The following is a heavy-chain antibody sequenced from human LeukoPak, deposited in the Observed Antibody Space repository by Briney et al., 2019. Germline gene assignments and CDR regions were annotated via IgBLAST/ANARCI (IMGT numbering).Heavy chain of an antibody. CDR1: GFTFSSYA. CDR3: AKGGGYGGNVYCFDY. V-gene: IGHV3-23*01. D-gene: IGHD4-23*01. J-gene: IGHJ4*02. CDR2: ISGSGGST. Sequence: GGSLRLSCAASGFTFSSYAMSWVRQAPGKGLEWVSAISGSGGSTYYADSVKGRFTISRDNSKNTLYLQMNSLRAEDTAVYYCAKGGGYGGNVYCFDYWGQGTLVTVSS.